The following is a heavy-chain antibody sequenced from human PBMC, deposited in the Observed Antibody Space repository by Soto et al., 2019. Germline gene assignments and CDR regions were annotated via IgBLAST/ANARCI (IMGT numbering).Heavy chain of an antibody. CDR2: FRAGGDDGTT. J-gene: IGHJ4*02. CDR1: GFTFSSYS. D-gene: IGHD3-10*01. V-gene: IGHV3-23*01. Sequence: GSLRLSCVASGFTFSSYSMSWVRQAPGKGLEWVSGFRAGGDDGTTYYADSVKGRFTISRDNSKNTLFLQMNSLRAEDTAIYYCAKKVNFGSGSQYFDYFGQGTLVTVSS. CDR3: AKKVNFGSGSQYFDY.